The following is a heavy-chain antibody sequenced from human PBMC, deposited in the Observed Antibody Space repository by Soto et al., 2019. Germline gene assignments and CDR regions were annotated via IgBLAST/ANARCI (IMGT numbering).Heavy chain of an antibody. CDR1: GFTFSAYA. D-gene: IGHD3-22*01. CDR2: IAHDGGSK. Sequence: GGSLRLSCAASGFTFSAYAMHWVRQAPGKGLEWVTVIAHDGGSKYDAESVKGRFTISRDKSKNTLFVQMNNLRGDDTAVYYCVRASHHYDTNGSSMDDWGQGTLVTLSS. V-gene: IGHV3-30*04. J-gene: IGHJ4*02. CDR3: VRASHHYDTNGSSMDD.